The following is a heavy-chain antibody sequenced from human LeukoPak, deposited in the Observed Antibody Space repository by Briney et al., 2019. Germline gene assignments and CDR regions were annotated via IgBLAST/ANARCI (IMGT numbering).Heavy chain of an antibody. CDR3: ARELLSCSGSSCQSGDY. CDR1: GGSISSLIYS. Sequence: SETLSLTCTVSGGSISSLIYSWSWIRQPPGKGLEWIGYIYYSGSPNYNPSLKSRVAMSVDTSKNQFSLRLNSMTAADTAVYYCARELLSCSGSSCQSGDYWGQGTLVTVSS. J-gene: IGHJ4*02. CDR2: IYYSGSP. V-gene: IGHV4-61*01. D-gene: IGHD2-15*01.